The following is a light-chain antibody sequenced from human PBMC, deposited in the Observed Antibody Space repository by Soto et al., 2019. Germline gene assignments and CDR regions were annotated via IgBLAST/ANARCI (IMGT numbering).Light chain of an antibody. CDR1: SSNIGAGYD. Sequence: QSVLTQRPSVSGAPGQRVTISCTGSSSNIGAGYDVHWYQQLPGTAPKLLIYHNSNRPSGVPDRFSGSKSGTSASLAITGLQAEDEADYYCQSYDSSLSGSRVFGTGTKVTVL. V-gene: IGLV1-40*01. CDR3: QSYDSSLSGSRV. CDR2: HNS. J-gene: IGLJ1*01.